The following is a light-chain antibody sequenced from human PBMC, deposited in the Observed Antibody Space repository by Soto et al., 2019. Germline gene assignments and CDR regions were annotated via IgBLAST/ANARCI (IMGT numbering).Light chain of an antibody. CDR3: CSYAGSSFYV. V-gene: IGLV2-23*02. Sequence: QSVLTQPASVSGSPGQSITISCTGTSSDVGSYNLVSWYQQHPGKAPKLMIYEVSKRPSGVSNRFSGSKSGNTASLTISGLQAEGEADYYCCSYAGSSFYVFGTGTKLTVL. CDR1: SSDVGSYNL. J-gene: IGLJ1*01. CDR2: EVS.